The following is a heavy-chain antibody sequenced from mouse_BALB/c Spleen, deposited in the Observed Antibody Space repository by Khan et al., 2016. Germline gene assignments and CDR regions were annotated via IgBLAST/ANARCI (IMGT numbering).Heavy chain of an antibody. J-gene: IGHJ4*01. D-gene: IGHD1-1*01. Sequence: QIQLVQSGPELKKPGETVKISCKASGYTFTNYGMNWVKQAPGKGLKWMGWINTYTGEPTYADAFKGRFAFSLATSASAAYLQIINLKHEDMGTYFRAKSTTVGDYAMDYWGQGTSVTVSS. CDR2: INTYTGEP. CDR3: AKSTTVGDYAMDY. V-gene: IGHV9-1*02. CDR1: GYTFTNYG.